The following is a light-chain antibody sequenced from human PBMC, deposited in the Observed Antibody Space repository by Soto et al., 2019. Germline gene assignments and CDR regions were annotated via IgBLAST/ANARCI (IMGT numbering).Light chain of an antibody. CDR2: GAS. V-gene: IGKV3D-7*01. Sequence: DIVMKQSPATLSLSPSDRTTLLFRASQSLSSSFLSWYQQKHGQAPRLLIYGASIRATGIPARFSGSGSGTHFTLTISSLQPEDFAVYYCQQDYTLPWTFGQGTKVDIK. J-gene: IGKJ1*01. CDR3: QQDYTLPWT. CDR1: QSLSSSF.